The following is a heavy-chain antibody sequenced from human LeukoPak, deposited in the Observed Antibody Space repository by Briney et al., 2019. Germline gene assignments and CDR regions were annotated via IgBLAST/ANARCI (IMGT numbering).Heavy chain of an antibody. CDR3: ARGPIQLWSFDY. CDR1: GGSISSGDYY. CDR2: IYYSGST. D-gene: IGHD5-18*01. V-gene: IGHV4-30-4*01. Sequence: SETLSLTCTVSGGSISSGDYYWSWIRQPPGKGLEWIGYIYYSGSTYYNPSLKSRVTISVDTSKNQFSLKLSSVTAADTAVYYCARGPIQLWSFDYWGQGTLVTVSS. J-gene: IGHJ4*02.